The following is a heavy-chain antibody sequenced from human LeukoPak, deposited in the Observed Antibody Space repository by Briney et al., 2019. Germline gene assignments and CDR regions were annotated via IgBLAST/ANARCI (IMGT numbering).Heavy chain of an antibody. CDR1: VYFLNTWW. Sequence: AGGSLRLSCEPPVYFLNTWWFNWVRGVPGKGLEWLSHFRSYGMITYNADSVRARLTVSRDNARNTIFRQMDCLRAEDTAVYFCARVSHYFVYFHRFDLWGQGTPVTVSS. V-gene: IGHV3-74*01. D-gene: IGHD2/OR15-2a*01. CDR3: ARVSHYFVYFHRFDL. J-gene: IGHJ5*02. CDR2: FRSYGMIT.